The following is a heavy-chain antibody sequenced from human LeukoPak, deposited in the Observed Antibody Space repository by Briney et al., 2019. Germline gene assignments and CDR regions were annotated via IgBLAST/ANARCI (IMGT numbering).Heavy chain of an antibody. Sequence: PGGSLRLSCAASGFSFSSFGMHWVRQAPGKGLEWVAVITYDGSNKYYADSVKGRFTISRDNSKNTLYMQVNSLKSEDTAVYYCARVHSGYDPPKEYHGMDVWGKGTTVTVSS. CDR2: ITYDGSNK. V-gene: IGHV3-30*03. CDR1: GFSFSSFG. J-gene: IGHJ6*04. CDR3: ARVHSGYDPPKEYHGMDV. D-gene: IGHD5-12*01.